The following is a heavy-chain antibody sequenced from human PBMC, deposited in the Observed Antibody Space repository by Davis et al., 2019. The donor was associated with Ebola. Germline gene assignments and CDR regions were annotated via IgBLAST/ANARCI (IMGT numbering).Heavy chain of an antibody. CDR1: GGSISSSNW. V-gene: IGHV4-4*02. D-gene: IGHD2-2*01. CDR3: ASSLYCSSTSCYYYYGMDV. J-gene: IGHJ6*04. CDR2: INHSGST. Sequence: MPSETLSLTCAVSGGSISSSNWWSWVRQPPGKGLEWIGEINHSGSTNYNPSLKSRVTISVDTSKNQFSLKLSSVTAADTAVYYCASSLYCSSTSCYYYYGMDVWGKGTTVTVSS.